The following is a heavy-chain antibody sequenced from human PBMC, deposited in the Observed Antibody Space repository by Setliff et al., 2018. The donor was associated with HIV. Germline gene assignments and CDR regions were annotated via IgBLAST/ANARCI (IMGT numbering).Heavy chain of an antibody. CDR3: AREGYRYGSYWFDP. J-gene: IGHJ5*02. Sequence: PGGSLRLSCAASGFRFTTYSMNWVRQAPGKGLEWVSVIFGGGNTYYADSVKGRFTISRDNSKTTLYLQMNSLRAEDTAVYYCAREGYRYGSYWFDPWGQGTLVTVSS. D-gene: IGHD5-18*01. CDR1: GFRFTTYS. CDR2: IFGGGNT. V-gene: IGHV3-53*01.